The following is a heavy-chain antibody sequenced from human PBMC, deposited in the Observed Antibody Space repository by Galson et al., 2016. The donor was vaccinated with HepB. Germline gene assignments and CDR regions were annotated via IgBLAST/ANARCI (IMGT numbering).Heavy chain of an antibody. CDR3: ARDDRGYGSGRRGSGMDV. CDR1: GFSFRDYY. D-gene: IGHD3-10*01. J-gene: IGHJ6*02. CDR2: IHSSSSII. V-gene: IGHV3-11*01. Sequence: SLRLSCAASGFSFRDYYMTWIRQAPGKGLEWVSYIHSSSSIIYYADSVKGRFTISRDNAKNSLYLQMHSLRAEDTAVYYCARDDRGYGSGRRGSGMDVWGQGTTVVVSS.